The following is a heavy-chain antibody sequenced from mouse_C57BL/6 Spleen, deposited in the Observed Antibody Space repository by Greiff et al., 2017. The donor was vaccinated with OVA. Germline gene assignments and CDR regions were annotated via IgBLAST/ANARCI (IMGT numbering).Heavy chain of an antibody. CDR3: ARQDPYYAMDY. J-gene: IGHJ4*01. V-gene: IGHV5-9*01. Sequence: EVKLVESGGGLVKPGGSLKLSCAASGFTFSSYTMSWVRQTPEKRLEWVATISGGGGNTYYPDSVKGRFTISRDNAKNTLYLQMSSLRSEDTALYYCARQDPYYAMDYWGQGTSVTVSS. CDR1: GFTFSSYT. CDR2: ISGGGGNT.